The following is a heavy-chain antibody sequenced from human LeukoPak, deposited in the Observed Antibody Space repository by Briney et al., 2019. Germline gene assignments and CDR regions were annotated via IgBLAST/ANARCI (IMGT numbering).Heavy chain of an antibody. J-gene: IGHJ4*02. CDR1: GYTCTGYY. Sequence: ASVKVSCKASGYTCTGYYMHWVRQAPGQGLEWMGRINPTTGGTNYAQKFQGRVTMTRDTSISTAYMELSRLRSDDTAVYYCAREVGDCSGGSCYHFDYWGQGALVTVSS. D-gene: IGHD2-15*01. V-gene: IGHV1-2*06. CDR2: INPTTGGT. CDR3: AREVGDCSGGSCYHFDY.